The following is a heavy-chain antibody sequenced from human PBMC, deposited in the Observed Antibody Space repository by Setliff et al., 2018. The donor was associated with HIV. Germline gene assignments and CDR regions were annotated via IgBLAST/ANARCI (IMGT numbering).Heavy chain of an antibody. V-gene: IGHV4-31*03. CDR3: ARGTLYYYDTGGYSYFDY. Sequence: PSETLSLTCTVSGGSISSGGYYWSWIRQHPGKGLEWIGYIYYSGCTYYNPSLKSRVTISVDTSKNQFSLKLSSVTAADTAVFYCARGTLYYYDTGGYSYFDYWGQGTLVTVSS. J-gene: IGHJ4*02. CDR2: IYYSGCT. D-gene: IGHD3-22*01. CDR1: GGSISSGGYY.